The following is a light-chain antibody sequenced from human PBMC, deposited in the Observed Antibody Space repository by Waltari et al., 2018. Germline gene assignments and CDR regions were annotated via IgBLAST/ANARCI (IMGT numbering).Light chain of an antibody. CDR3: QSFDSSHVV. CDR1: SGNIATNY. J-gene: IGLJ2*01. Sequence: FMLTQPHSVSESPGKTVTLPCTRRSGNIATNYVPWYQQRPGSAPTKVIYEDNQRPSGFPDRFSGSIDSSSNSASLIISGLKAEDEADYYCQSFDSSHVVFGGGTKLTVL. CDR2: EDN. V-gene: IGLV6-57*03.